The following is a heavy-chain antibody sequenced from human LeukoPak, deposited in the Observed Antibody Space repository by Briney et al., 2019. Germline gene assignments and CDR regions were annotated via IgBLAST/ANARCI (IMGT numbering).Heavy chain of an antibody. Sequence: SETLSLTCTVSGGSMSSYYWSWIRQPPGEGLEWIGWENNYNVSLKSRVIISVDRSKNQFSLTFISVTAADTAVYFCARETAERYRGSYFDYWGQAALVTVSS. D-gene: IGHD1-26*01. CDR3: ARETAERYRGSYFDY. V-gene: IGHV4-59*12. CDR1: GGSMSSYY. J-gene: IGHJ4*02. CDR2: WEN.